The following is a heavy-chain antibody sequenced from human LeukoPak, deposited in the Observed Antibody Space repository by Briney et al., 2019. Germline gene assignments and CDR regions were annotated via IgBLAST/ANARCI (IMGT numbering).Heavy chain of an antibody. V-gene: IGHV1-2*02. Sequence: ASVKVSCKASGYTFTDYYMHWVRQAPGQGLEWMGWINPNSGGTNYAQMFQGRVTMTRDTSISTAYMELSRLRSDDTAVYYCARVWGTITTPTWFDYWGQGTLVTVSS. CDR2: INPNSGGT. J-gene: IGHJ4*02. CDR3: ARVWGTITTPTWFDY. CDR1: GYTFTDYY. D-gene: IGHD2-15*01.